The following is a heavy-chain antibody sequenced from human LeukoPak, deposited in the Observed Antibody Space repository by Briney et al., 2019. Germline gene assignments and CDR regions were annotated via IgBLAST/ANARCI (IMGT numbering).Heavy chain of an antibody. V-gene: IGHV3-64*01. CDR3: ARNELGARSGWVHY. D-gene: IGHD6-19*01. CDR1: GFTFSSYA. Sequence: GGSLRLSCAASGFTFSSYAMHWVRQAPGKGLEYVSAINSDGGSTNYANSVKGRFTISRDNSKNTLYLQMGSLRAEDMAVYYCARNELGARSGWVHYWGQGPLVTVYS. J-gene: IGHJ4*02. CDR2: INSDGGST.